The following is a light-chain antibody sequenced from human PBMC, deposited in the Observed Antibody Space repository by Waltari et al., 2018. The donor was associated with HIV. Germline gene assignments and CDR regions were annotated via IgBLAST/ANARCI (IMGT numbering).Light chain of an antibody. Sequence: QSALTQPASVSGSPGQSVTISCTGTSSDVGGYNFVSWYQQHPGKAPKLLIFEATKWTSGVPDRFSGSKSGNTASLTVSGLQAEDEADYYCSSYAGSSTLMFGGGTKLTVL. V-gene: IGLV2-8*01. CDR2: EAT. CDR3: SSYAGSSTLM. J-gene: IGLJ3*02. CDR1: SSDVGGYNF.